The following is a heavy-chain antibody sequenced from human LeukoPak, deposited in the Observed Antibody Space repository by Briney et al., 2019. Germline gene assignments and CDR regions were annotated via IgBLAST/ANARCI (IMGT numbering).Heavy chain of an antibody. D-gene: IGHD3-10*01. V-gene: IGHV3-53*04. CDR2: IYSGGST. J-gene: IGHJ4*02. Sequence: GGSLRLSCAASGFIVSSNYMSWVRQAPGKGLEWVSVIYSGGSTYYADSVKGRFTISRHDSKNTLYLQMNSLKAEDTAVYYCAILSGSGSYSYFDYWGQGTLVTVSS. CDR3: AILSGSGSYSYFDY. CDR1: GFIVSSNY.